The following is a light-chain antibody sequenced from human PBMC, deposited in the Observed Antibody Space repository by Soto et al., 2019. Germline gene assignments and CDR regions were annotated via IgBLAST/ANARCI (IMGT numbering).Light chain of an antibody. CDR1: QSVSSY. CDR3: QQRSNWPLT. V-gene: IGKV3-11*01. J-gene: IGKJ4*01. Sequence: EIVLTQSPAPLSLSPGEGATLSCRASQSVSSYLAWYQQKPGQAPRLLIYDASNRATGIPARFSGSGSGTDFTLTISSLEPEDFAVYYCQQRSNWPLTFGGGTKVEIK. CDR2: DAS.